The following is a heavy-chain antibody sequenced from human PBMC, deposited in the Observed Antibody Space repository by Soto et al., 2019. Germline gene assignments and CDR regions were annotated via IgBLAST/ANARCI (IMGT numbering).Heavy chain of an antibody. Sequence: GGSLRLACAASGLTLGKDAMNWVRQAPGKGLEWVSAISDGGGTTYYADSVKGRFTISRDNSKNTLYLQMDSLRAEDTAVYFWAKPLNTYSDYWCQGTLVTVSS. CDR2: ISDGGGTT. V-gene: IGHV3-23*01. CDR3: AKPLNTYSDY. J-gene: IGHJ4*02. CDR1: GLTLGKDA.